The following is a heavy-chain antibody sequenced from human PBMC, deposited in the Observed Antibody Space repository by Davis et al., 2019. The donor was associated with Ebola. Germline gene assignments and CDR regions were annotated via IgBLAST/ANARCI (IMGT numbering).Heavy chain of an antibody. V-gene: IGHV5-51*01. CDR1: GYSFTNFW. CDR3: ARPSSGYDASFDY. J-gene: IGHJ4*02. CDR2: IYPGDSDV. Sequence: GESLKISCQGSGYSFTNFWIAWVRQMPGKGLEWMGIIYPGDSDVTYSPSVQGQVTISVDKSVNTAYLQWRRLKASDTAIYYCARPSSGYDASFDYWGQGTPVTVSS. D-gene: IGHD3-22*01.